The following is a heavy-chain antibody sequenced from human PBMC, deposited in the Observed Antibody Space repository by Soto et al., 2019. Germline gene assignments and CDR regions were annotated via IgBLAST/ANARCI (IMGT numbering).Heavy chain of an antibody. CDR3: ARDTVTGTTPYLFDY. J-gene: IGHJ4*02. D-gene: IGHD1-7*01. CDR1: GGTFSSYA. V-gene: IGHV1-69*01. Sequence: QVQLVQSGAEVRKPGSSVRVSCRASGGTFSSYAINWVRQAPGQGLEWMGWIIPIFGPANYAQRFQGRVTITADESTSTAYMELSSLRSEDTAVYFCARDTVTGTTPYLFDYWGQGTLVTVSS. CDR2: IIPIFGPA.